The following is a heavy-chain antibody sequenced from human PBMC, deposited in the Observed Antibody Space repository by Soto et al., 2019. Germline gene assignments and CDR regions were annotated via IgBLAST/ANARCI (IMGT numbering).Heavy chain of an antibody. V-gene: IGHV3-23*01. CDR3: AKVTKRAAAGRYEYYKYGMDV. Sequence: GGSLRLTCAASGFAFSTYAMTWVRQAPGKGLEWVSVISGSGGSSYYADSVKGRFTISRDNSKNTLFLQMNGLRAEDTAVYYCAKVTKRAAAGRYEYYKYGMDVWGQGTTVTVSS. J-gene: IGHJ6*02. D-gene: IGHD6-13*01. CDR2: ISGSGGSS. CDR1: GFAFSTYA.